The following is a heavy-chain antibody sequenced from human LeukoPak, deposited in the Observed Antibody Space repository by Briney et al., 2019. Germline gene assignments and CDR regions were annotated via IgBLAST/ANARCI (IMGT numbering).Heavy chain of an antibody. CDR2: ISSSGSAT. D-gene: IGHD5-24*01. CDR1: GFTFSSYT. CDR3: ARERGYTYSFDY. Sequence: PGGSLRLSCAASGFTFSSYTMSWVRQAPGKGLEWVSYISSSGSATYHAGSVKGRFTTSRDNAKSSLYLQLNSLRVEDTAVYYCARERGYTYSFDYWGQGTLVTVSS. J-gene: IGHJ4*02. V-gene: IGHV3-48*01.